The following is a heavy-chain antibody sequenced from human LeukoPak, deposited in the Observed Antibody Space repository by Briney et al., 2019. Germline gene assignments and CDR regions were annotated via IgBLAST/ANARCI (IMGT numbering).Heavy chain of an antibody. J-gene: IGHJ5*02. Sequence: SVKVSCKASGGTFSSYAISWVRQAPGQGLEWMGGIIPIFGTANYAQKFQGRVTITADESTSTAYMELSSLRSKDTAVYYCARGPPNYDFWSGSLSWFDPWGQGTLVTVSS. V-gene: IGHV1-69*13. D-gene: IGHD3-3*01. CDR1: GGTFSSYA. CDR2: IIPIFGTA. CDR3: ARGPPNYDFWSGSLSWFDP.